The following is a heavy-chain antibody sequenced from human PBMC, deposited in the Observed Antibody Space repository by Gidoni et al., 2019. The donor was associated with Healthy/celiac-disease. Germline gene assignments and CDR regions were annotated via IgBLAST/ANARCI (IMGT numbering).Heavy chain of an antibody. D-gene: IGHD2-2*02. CDR2: ISGDGGST. CDR3: AKEIGTVTYCSSTSCYRLGPNYYYYGMDV. Sequence: EVQLVESGGGVVQPGGSLRLSCASSGFTLSDSAMHWVRHAPGKVLEWVSLISGDGGSTYYADSVKCRFTISRDNSKNSLYLQMNSLRTEDTALYYCAKEIGTVTYCSSTSCYRLGPNYYYYGMDVWGQGTTVTVSS. V-gene: IGHV3-43*02. CDR1: GFTLSDSA. J-gene: IGHJ6*02.